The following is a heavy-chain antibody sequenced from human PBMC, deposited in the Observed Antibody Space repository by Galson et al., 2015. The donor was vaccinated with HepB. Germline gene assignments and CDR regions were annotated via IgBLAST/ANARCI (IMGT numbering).Heavy chain of an antibody. V-gene: IGHV1-69*02. D-gene: IGHD1-1*01. CDR1: GGTLSRYT. Sequence: SVKVSCKASGGTLSRYTLNWVRQAPGQGLEWMGRIIPMLGITDYAQTFQGRVTITADKSTSTAHMELSSLRSEDTAIYYCAGSLSGTSFYHFNGMDDWGQGTRVTVSS. J-gene: IGHJ6*02. CDR3: AGSLSGTSFYHFNGMDD. CDR2: IIPMLGIT.